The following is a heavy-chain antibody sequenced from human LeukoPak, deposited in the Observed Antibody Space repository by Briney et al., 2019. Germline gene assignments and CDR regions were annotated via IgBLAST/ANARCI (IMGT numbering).Heavy chain of an antibody. J-gene: IGHJ4*02. CDR2: IYYSGST. CDR1: GGSISSYY. CDR3: ARASFGYSYGLFDY. V-gene: IGHV4-59*01. D-gene: IGHD5-18*01. Sequence: SETLSLTCTVSGGSISSYYWSWIRQPPGKGLEWIGYIYYSGSTNYNLSLKSRVTISVDTSRNQFSLKLSSVTAADTAVYYCARASFGYSYGLFDYWGQGTLVTVSS.